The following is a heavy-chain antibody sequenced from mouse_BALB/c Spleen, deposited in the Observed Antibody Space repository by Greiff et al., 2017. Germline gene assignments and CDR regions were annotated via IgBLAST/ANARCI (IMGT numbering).Heavy chain of an antibody. V-gene: IGHV2-2*02. CDR2: IWSGGST. Sequence: VQLQESGPGLVQPSQSLSITCTVSGFSLTSYGVHWVRQSPGKGLEWLGVIWSGGSTDYNAAFISRLSISKDNSKSQVFFKMNSLQANDTAIYYCARGDYYGSLYAMDYWGQGTSVTVSS. J-gene: IGHJ4*01. D-gene: IGHD1-1*01. CDR3: ARGDYYGSLYAMDY. CDR1: GFSLTSYG.